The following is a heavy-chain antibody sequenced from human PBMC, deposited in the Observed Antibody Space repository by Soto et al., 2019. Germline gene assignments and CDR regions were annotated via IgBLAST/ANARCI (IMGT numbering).Heavy chain of an antibody. CDR2: INPDGGGT. Sequence: KVSCKASGYTFTGYYMHWVRLAPGQGLEWMGIINPDGGGTSYAQKFQDKIIMTRDTSTSTVYMEMSSLRSEDTAVYYCAVGGNYLSLDVWGQGTTVTVSS. CDR3: AVGGNYLSLDV. D-gene: IGHD4-4*01. CDR1: GYTFTGYY. V-gene: IGHV1-46*01. J-gene: IGHJ6*02.